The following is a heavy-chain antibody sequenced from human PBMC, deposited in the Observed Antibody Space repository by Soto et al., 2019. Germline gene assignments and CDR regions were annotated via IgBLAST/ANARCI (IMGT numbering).Heavy chain of an antibody. V-gene: IGHV4-59*01. D-gene: IGHD3-22*01. CDR3: ARVPYDSSGYYSDIYYGMDV. J-gene: IGHJ6*02. CDR1: GGYITNYY. CDR2: IGYSGAS. Sequence: PSQTLSLTCTVSGGYITNYYCSWFRQSPGKGLEWIGYIGYSGASAYNLSLKRRVTMSVDTSKTQFSLKLSSVTAADTAVYYCARVPYDSSGYYSDIYYGMDVWGQGTTVT.